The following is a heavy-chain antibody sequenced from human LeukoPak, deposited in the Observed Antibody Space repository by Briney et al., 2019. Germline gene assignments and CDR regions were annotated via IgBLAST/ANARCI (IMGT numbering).Heavy chain of an antibody. J-gene: IGHJ4*02. Sequence: VASVKVSCKASGYTFTSYGISWVRQAPGQGLEWMGWISAYNGNTNYAQKLQGRVTMTTDTSTSTAYMELRSLRSDDTAVYYCARAQGDVDYDSSAYFLDYWGQGTLVTVSS. CDR2: ISAYNGNT. CDR1: GYTFTSYG. V-gene: IGHV1-18*01. CDR3: ARAQGDVDYDSSAYFLDY. D-gene: IGHD3-22*01.